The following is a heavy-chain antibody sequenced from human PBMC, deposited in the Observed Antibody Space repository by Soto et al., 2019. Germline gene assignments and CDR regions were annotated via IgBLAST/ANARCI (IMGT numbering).Heavy chain of an antibody. V-gene: IGHV4-30-4*01. CDR3: ARDKWDLPLHI. J-gene: IGHJ3*02. CDR1: GCSISSGDYF. D-gene: IGHD1-26*01. CDR2: VSSTGTS. Sequence: QVELRESGPGLVKPSQNLSLTCTVSGCSISSGDYFWTWIRQPPGKGLECLGYVSSTGTSYYLPALKSRLNISLDTSKNLFSLRLTSVTAADTAVYFCARDKWDLPLHIWGHGTMVTVSS.